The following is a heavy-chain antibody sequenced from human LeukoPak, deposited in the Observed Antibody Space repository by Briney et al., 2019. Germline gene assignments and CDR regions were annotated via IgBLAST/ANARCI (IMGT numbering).Heavy chain of an antibody. CDR2: IYGNGREA. J-gene: IGHJ4*02. V-gene: IGHV3-23*01. D-gene: IGHD4-17*01. Sequence: GGSLRLSCAASGFTFSTYSMSWVRRAPGKGLEWVSGIYGNGREAFYADSVKGRFSISRDNSNKMLFLHLDNLRAEDTALYYCAKDLKPDGVWGFDYWGQGILVTVSS. CDR3: AKDLKPDGVWGFDY. CDR1: GFTFSTYS.